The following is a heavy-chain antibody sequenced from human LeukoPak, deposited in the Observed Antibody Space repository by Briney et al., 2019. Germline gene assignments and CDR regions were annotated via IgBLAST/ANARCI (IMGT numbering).Heavy chain of an antibody. CDR3: ARERRSGGGWFDP. CDR2: INPNSGGT. Sequence: ASVKVSCKASGYTFTGYYMHWVRQAPGQGLEWMGWINPNSGGTNYAQKFQGRVTMTRDTSISTAYMELSRLRSDDTAVYYCARERRSGGGWFDPWGQGTLVTASS. V-gene: IGHV1-2*02. J-gene: IGHJ5*02. CDR1: GYTFTGYY. D-gene: IGHD3-16*01.